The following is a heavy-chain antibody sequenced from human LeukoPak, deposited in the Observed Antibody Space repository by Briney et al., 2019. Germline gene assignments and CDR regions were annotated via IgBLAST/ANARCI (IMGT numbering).Heavy chain of an antibody. J-gene: IGHJ4*02. Sequence: KPSETLSLTCAVYGGSFSGYYWSWIRQPPGKGLEWIGEINHSGSTNYNPSLKSRVTISVDTSKNQFSLKLSSVTAADTAVYYCARNCYDSSGYSMILGYWGQGTLVTVSS. CDR2: INHSGST. V-gene: IGHV4-34*01. CDR3: ARNCYDSSGYSMILGY. D-gene: IGHD3-22*01. CDR1: GGSFSGYY.